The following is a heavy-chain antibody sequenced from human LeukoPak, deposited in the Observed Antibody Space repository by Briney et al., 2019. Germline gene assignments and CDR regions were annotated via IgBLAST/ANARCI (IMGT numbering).Heavy chain of an antibody. CDR2: ISATGNFI. D-gene: IGHD1-26*01. V-gene: IGHV3-21*01. J-gene: IGHJ4*02. CDR3: ARDQSGSGAGGGFHGSYYSAFDY. Sequence: GGSLRLSCAASGITFSDYTMNWVRQAPGKGLEWVSSISATGNFIYYADSVKGRFTVSRDNGKNSLYLQMGSLRAEDMAVYYCARDQSGSGAGGGFHGSYYSAFDYWGQGTLVTVSS. CDR1: GITFSDYT.